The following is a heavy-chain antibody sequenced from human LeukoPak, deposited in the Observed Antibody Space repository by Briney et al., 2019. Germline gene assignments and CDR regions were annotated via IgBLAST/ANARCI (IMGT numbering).Heavy chain of an antibody. D-gene: IGHD3-22*01. CDR3: AREDDSGGYPDY. Sequence: PSETLSLTCTVSGGSISSGGYYWSWIRQHPGKGLEWIGYIYYSGSTYYNPSLKSRVTISVDTSKNQFSLKLSSVTAADTAVYYCAREDDSGGYPDYWGQGTLVTVSS. J-gene: IGHJ4*02. CDR1: GGSISSGGYY. CDR2: IYYSGST. V-gene: IGHV4-31*03.